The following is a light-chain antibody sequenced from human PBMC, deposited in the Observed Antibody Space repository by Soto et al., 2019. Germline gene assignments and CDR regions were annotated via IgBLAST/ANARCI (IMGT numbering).Light chain of an antibody. CDR3: HQYGSSPPLT. J-gene: IGKJ4*01. CDR1: HSVSSNS. V-gene: IGKV3-20*01. Sequence: EIVLTQSPGTLSLSPGERATLSCRASHSVSSNSLAWYQQKPGQAPRLLINGASSRATGIPDRFSGSGSGTDFTLTISRLEPVDFAVYYCHQYGSSPPLTFAGGTKVDIK. CDR2: GAS.